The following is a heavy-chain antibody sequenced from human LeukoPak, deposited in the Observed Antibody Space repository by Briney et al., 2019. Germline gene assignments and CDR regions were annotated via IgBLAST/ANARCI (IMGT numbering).Heavy chain of an antibody. CDR2: IYYSGST. CDR1: GGSISSYY. V-gene: IGHV4-59*01. J-gene: IGHJ4*02. Sequence: SETLSLTCTVSGGSISSYYWSWIRQPPGKGLEWIGYIYYSGSTNYNPPLKSRVTISVGTSKNQFSLKLSSVTAADTAVYYCARSAAAGSYYFDYWGQGTLVTVSS. CDR3: ARSAAAGSYYFDY. D-gene: IGHD6-13*01.